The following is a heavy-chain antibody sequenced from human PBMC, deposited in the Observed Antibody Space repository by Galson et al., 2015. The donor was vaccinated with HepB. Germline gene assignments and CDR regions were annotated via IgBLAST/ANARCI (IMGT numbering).Heavy chain of an antibody. D-gene: IGHD3-16*02. V-gene: IGHV1-2*02. J-gene: IGHJ4*02. CDR3: ARGPGFMITFGGVIVQNFDY. CDR2: INPNSGGT. CDR1: GYTFTSYY. Sequence: SVKVSCKASGYTFTSYYMHWVRQAPGQGLEWMGWINPNSGGTNYAQKFQGRVTMTRDTSISTAYMELSRLRSDDTAVYYCARGPGFMITFGGVIVQNFDYWGQGTLVTVSS.